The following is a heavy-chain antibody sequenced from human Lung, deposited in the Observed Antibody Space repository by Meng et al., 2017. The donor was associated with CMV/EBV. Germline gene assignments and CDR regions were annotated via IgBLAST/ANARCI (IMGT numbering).Heavy chain of an antibody. D-gene: IGHD1-14*01. CDR1: GGSYSSSSSY. CDR3: ARHHHSPTFDY. V-gene: IGHV4-39*01. CDR2: VVYSGTT. Sequence: PRQEAGSGLANPSQPLSHPFTVSGGSYSSSSSYWGWIRQPTGGGLEWIGSVVYSGTTYYTSSLKSRVSISVDTSKNQFSLKLSSVTAADTAVYYCARHHHSPTFDYWGQGTLVTVSS. J-gene: IGHJ4*02.